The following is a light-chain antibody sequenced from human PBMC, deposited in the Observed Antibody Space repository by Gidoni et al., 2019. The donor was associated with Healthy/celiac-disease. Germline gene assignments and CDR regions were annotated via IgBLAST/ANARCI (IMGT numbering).Light chain of an antibody. CDR3: SSYTSSSTEV. V-gene: IGLV2-14*01. J-gene: IGLJ2*01. CDR2: EVS. CDR1: ISDVGGYNY. Sequence: QSALTPPASVSGSPGPSITISCTGTISDVGGYNYVSWYQQHPGKAPKLMIYEVSNRPSGVSNRFSGSKSGNTASLTISGLQAEDEADYYCSSYTSSSTEVFGGGTKLTVL.